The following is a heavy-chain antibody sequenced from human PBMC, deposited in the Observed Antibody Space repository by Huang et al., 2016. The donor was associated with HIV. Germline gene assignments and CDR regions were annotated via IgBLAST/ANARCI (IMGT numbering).Heavy chain of an antibody. CDR3: ATKTAGMDI. Sequence: VESGGRLVQPGGSIRLSCVGSTFRFGAYWMSWVRQHPGKGLEGVANIRQDESEKYYVDSVKGRFNISRDNAKKVVFLEMNNVRVEDTATYFCATKTAGMDIWGQGTTVTVS. CDR2: IRQDESEK. D-gene: IGHD1-7*01. V-gene: IGHV3-7*03. CDR1: TFRFGAYW. J-gene: IGHJ6*02.